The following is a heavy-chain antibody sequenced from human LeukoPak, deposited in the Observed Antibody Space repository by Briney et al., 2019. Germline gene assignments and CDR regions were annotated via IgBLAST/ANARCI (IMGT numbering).Heavy chain of an antibody. CDR1: GFTFSSYW. V-gene: IGHV3-74*01. CDR3: ARATAVASDS. CDR2: INPDGSST. Sequence: GGSLRLSCAGSGFTFSSYWMHWVRQAPWKGLVWVSRINPDGSSTSYADSVKGRFTISRDNAKNTVYLQMNSLRAEDTAVYYCARATAVASDSWGQGTLVTVSS. J-gene: IGHJ4*02. D-gene: IGHD6-19*01.